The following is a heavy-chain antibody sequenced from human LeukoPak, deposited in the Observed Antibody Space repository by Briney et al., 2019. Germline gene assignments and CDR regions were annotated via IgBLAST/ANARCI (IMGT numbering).Heavy chain of an antibody. J-gene: IGHJ3*02. V-gene: IGHV4-4*07. CDR2: IYTSGST. CDR3: ASGDIVATITNDAFDI. Sequence: PSETLSLTCTVSGGSISSYYWSWIRQPAGKGLEWIGRIYTSGSTNYNPSLKSRVTMSVDTSKNQFSLKLSSVTAADTAVYYCASGDIVATITNDAFDIWGQGTMVTVS. CDR1: GGSISSYY. D-gene: IGHD5-12*01.